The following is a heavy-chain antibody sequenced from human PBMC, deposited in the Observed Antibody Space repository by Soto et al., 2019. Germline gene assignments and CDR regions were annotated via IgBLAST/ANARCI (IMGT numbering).Heavy chain of an antibody. CDR1: GFTFSDHY. CDR2: ARNKANSYTI. V-gene: IGHV3-72*01. D-gene: IGHD4-17*01. CDR3: ARELMTTVTYFDY. Sequence: EVQLVESGGGLVQPGGSLRLSCSASGFTFSDHYVDWVRQAPGKGLAWVGRARNKANSYTIEYAASVKGRFTISRDDSKNSLYLQMNSLKAEDTAVYYCARELMTTVTYFDYWGQGSLVTVSS. J-gene: IGHJ4*02.